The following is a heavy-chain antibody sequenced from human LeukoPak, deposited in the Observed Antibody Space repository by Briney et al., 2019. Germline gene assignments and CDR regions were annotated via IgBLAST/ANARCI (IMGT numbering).Heavy chain of an antibody. CDR3: ARHRGPPPNLYYYYGMDV. D-gene: IGHD3-16*01. CDR1: GFTFSSYG. J-gene: IGHJ6*02. V-gene: IGHV3-30*03. Sequence: PGRSLRLSCAASGFTFSSYGMHWVRQAPGKGLEWVAVISNDGSKKYCADSVKGRFTISRDNSKNTLYLQMNSLRAEDTAVYYCARHRGPPPNLYYYYGMDVWGQGTTVTVSS. CDR2: ISNDGSKK.